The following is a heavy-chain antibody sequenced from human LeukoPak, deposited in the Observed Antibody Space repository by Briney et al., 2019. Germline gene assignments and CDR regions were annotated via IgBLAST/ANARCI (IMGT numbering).Heavy chain of an antibody. D-gene: IGHD1-1*01. CDR1: GFTFSDYF. J-gene: IGHJ4*02. Sequence: GGSLRLSCAASGFTFSDYFMSWVRQAPGKGLEWLSYINGRGTYIDYAESLKGRITISRDNAQNSLYLQMNSLRVEDTAVYYCARSGREATEIDYWGQGTLVTVSS. V-gene: IGHV3-11*06. CDR3: ARSGREATEIDY. CDR2: INGRGTYI.